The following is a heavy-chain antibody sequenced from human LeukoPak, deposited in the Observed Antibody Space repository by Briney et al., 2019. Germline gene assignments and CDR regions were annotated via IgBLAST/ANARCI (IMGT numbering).Heavy chain of an antibody. Sequence: AASVKVSCKASGGTFSSYAISWVRQAPGQGLEWMGRIIPIFGTANYAQKFQGRVTITTDESTSTAYMELSSLRSEDTAVYYCARELRYFDWLLDYWGQGTLVTVSS. V-gene: IGHV1-69*05. J-gene: IGHJ4*02. CDR3: ARELRYFDWLLDY. CDR1: GGTFSSYA. D-gene: IGHD3-9*01. CDR2: IIPIFGTA.